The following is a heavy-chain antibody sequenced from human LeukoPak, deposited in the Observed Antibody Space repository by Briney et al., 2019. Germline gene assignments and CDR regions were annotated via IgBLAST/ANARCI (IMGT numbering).Heavy chain of an antibody. D-gene: IGHD3-16*01. V-gene: IGHV6-1*01. CDR1: GDSVSSSRAA. J-gene: IGHJ4*02. CDR2: TYYRSQLYN. CDR3: ARELGGFDH. Sequence: SQTLSLTCAISGDSVSSSRAAWNWIRQSPSRCLEWLGRTYYRSQLYNEYGVSVKNRLTISTDTSKNPFSLQLNSVTPEDTAAYYCARELGGFDHWGQGTLVTVSS.